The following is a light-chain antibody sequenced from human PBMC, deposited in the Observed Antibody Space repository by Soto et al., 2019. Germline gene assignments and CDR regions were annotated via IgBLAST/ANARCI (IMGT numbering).Light chain of an antibody. CDR1: QSISSW. Sequence: DIQMTQSPSTLSASVGDRVTITCRASQSISSWLAWYQQKPGKAPKLLIYKASSLESGVPSRFSGSGSGTEFTLTISSLQPEDVATYYCQQYNSAPWTFGQGTKVEIK. J-gene: IGKJ1*01. CDR3: QQYNSAPWT. V-gene: IGKV1-5*03. CDR2: KAS.